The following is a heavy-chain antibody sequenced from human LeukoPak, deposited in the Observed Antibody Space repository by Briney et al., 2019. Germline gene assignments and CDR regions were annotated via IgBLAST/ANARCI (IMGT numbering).Heavy chain of an antibody. CDR3: ARGDYGDRKKYYYYYYMDV. J-gene: IGHJ6*03. CDR2: IYYSGST. D-gene: IGHD4-17*01. CDR1: GGSISSYY. Sequence: SETLSLTCTVSGGSISSYYWNWIRQPPGKGLEWIGYIYYSGSTNYNPSLKSRVTISVDTSKNQFSLKLSSVTAADTAVYYCARGDYGDRKKYYYYYYMDVWGKGTTVTISS. V-gene: IGHV4-59*01.